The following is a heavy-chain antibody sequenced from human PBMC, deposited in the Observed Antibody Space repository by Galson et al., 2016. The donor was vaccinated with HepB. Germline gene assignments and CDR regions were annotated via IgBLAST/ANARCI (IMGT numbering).Heavy chain of an antibody. CDR2: IDWDDDK. V-gene: IGHV2-70*17. J-gene: IGHJ4*02. CDR3: ARIYGPGSGTYYGGLDY. D-gene: IGHD3-10*01. Sequence: PALVKPTQTLTLTCTFSGFSLSTSGMCVSWIRQPPGKALEWLARIDWDDDKFYSTSLKTRLTISKDTSKNQVVLTMTNMDTVDTATYYCARIYGPGSGTYYGGLDYWGQGTLVTVSS. CDR1: GFSLSTSGMC.